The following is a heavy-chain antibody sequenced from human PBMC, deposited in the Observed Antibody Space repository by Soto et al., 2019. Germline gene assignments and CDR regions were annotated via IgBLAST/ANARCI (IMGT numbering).Heavy chain of an antibody. CDR3: ARFSGGSYNTYYFYYGMDV. J-gene: IGHJ6*02. Sequence: ASVKVSCKASGYTFTSYGISWVRQAPGQGLDWMGWISAYNGNTKYAQDLQGRVTMTTDTSTSTAYMEPRSLRSDDTAVYYCARFSGGSYNTYYFYYGMDVWGQGTTVTAP. CDR2: ISAYNGNT. D-gene: IGHD2-15*01. V-gene: IGHV1-18*01. CDR1: GYTFTSYG.